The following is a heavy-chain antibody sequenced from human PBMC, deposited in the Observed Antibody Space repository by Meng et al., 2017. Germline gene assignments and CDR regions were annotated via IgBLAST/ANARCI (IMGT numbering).Heavy chain of an antibody. J-gene: IGHJ4*02. CDR2: IIPIFGTA. V-gene: IGHV1-69*06. CDR3: ARVLGSSGWFVDY. CDR1: GGTFSSYA. Sequence: SVKVSCKASGGTFSSYAISWVRQAPGQGLEWMGGIIPIFGTANYAQKFQGRVTITADKSTSTAYMELSSLRSEDTAVYYCARVLGSSGWFVDYWGQGTLVTVSS. D-gene: IGHD6-19*01.